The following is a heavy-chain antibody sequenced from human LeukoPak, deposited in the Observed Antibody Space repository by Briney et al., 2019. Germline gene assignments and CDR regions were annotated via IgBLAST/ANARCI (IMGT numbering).Heavy chain of an antibody. Sequence: QPGGSLRLSCAASGFTFSSHWMHWVRQAPGKGLVWVSRINSDGSSTSYADSVKGRFTISRDNAKNSLYLQMNSLRAEDTAVYYCARDPLTWIQLWLAPYYFDYWGQGTLVTVSS. J-gene: IGHJ4*02. CDR1: GFTFSSHW. V-gene: IGHV3-74*01. CDR3: ARDPLTWIQLWLAPYYFDY. CDR2: INSDGSST. D-gene: IGHD5-18*01.